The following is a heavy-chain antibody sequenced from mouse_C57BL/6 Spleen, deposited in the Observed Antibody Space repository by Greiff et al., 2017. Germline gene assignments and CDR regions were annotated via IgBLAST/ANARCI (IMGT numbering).Heavy chain of an antibody. J-gene: IGHJ1*03. V-gene: IGHV7-3*01. D-gene: IGHD1-1*01. Sequence: EVMLVESGGGLVQPGGSLSLSCAASGFTFTDYYMSWVRQPPGKALEWLGFIRNKANGYTTEYSASVKGRFTISRDNSQSILYLQMNALRAEDSATYYGARSSYYYGSSPHWYFDVWGTGTTVTVSS. CDR1: GFTFTDYY. CDR2: IRNKANGYTT. CDR3: ARSSYYYGSSPHWYFDV.